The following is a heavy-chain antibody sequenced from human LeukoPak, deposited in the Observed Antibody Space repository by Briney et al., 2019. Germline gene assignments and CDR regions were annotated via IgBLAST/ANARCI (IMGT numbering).Heavy chain of an antibody. D-gene: IGHD5-24*01. V-gene: IGHV4-30-4*01. CDR1: GDSITSSNFF. Sequence: SEILSLTCTVSGDSITSSNFFWSWIRQPPGGDLEWIGYMPYNGGASYNPSLRSRTTISLDTSKNEFSLRLTSVTAPDTAIYYCAREVNVAAGSDGFDIWGPGTVVTVSP. CDR2: MPYNGGA. CDR3: AREVNVAAGSDGFDI. J-gene: IGHJ3*02.